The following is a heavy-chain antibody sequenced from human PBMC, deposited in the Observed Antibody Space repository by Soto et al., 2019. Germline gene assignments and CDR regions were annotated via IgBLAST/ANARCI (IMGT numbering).Heavy chain of an antibody. J-gene: IGHJ1*01. V-gene: IGHV1-46*01. D-gene: IGHD2-15*01. CDR3: AREENCRGGTCYSEYFHH. Sequence: QVQLVQSGAEVKKPGASVKVSCKTSGYIFTAYSMHWVRQAPGQGLEWMGVVNPSGGSAHYAQSLEGRVTLTRDTSTSTFYMDLSSLISEDTAVYYCAREENCRGGTCYSEYFHHWGQGTLVTDSS. CDR1: GYIFTAYS. CDR2: VNPSGGSA.